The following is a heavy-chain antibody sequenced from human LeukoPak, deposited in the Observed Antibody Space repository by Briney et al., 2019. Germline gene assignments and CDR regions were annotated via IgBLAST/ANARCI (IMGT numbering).Heavy chain of an antibody. V-gene: IGHV3-15*01. CDR3: TTDTLHDYYDSSGYYDY. CDR1: GFTFSNAW. J-gene: IGHJ4*02. D-gene: IGHD3-22*01. CDR2: IKSKTDGGTT. Sequence: GGSLRLSCAASGFTFSNAWMSWVRQAPGKGLEWVGRIKSKTDGGTTDYAAPVKGRFTISRDDSKNTLYLQMNSLKTEDTAVYYCTTDTLHDYYDSSGYYDYWGQGTLVTVSS.